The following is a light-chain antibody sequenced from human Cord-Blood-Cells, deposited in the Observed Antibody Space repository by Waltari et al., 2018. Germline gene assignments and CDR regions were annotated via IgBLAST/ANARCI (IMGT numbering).Light chain of an antibody. CDR2: WAS. J-gene: IGKJ2*01. Sequence: DIVMTQSPDSLAVSLGERATIKCKSSQSVLYSSNNKNYLAWYQQKPGQPPKLLIYWASTRESGVPDLFSGSGSGTDFTFTISSLQAEDVAVYYCQQYYSTPYTFGQWTKLEIK. V-gene: IGKV4-1*01. CDR3: QQYYSTPYT. CDR1: QSVLYSSNNKNY.